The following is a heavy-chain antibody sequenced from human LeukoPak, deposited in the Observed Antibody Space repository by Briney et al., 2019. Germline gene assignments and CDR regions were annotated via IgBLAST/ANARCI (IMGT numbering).Heavy chain of an antibody. D-gene: IGHD3-9*01. Sequence: SVKVSCKASGGTFSSYAISWVRQAPGQGLEWMGGIIPIFGTANYAQKFQGRVTITADKSTSTAYMELSSLRSEDTAVYYCASGLRYFDWLFLWGQGTLVTVSS. V-gene: IGHV1-69*06. CDR3: ASGLRYFDWLFL. CDR1: GGTFSSYA. J-gene: IGHJ5*02. CDR2: IIPIFGTA.